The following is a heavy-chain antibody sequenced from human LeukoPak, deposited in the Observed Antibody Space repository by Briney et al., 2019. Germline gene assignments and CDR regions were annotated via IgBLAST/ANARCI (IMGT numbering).Heavy chain of an antibody. V-gene: IGHV4-38-2*02. CDR2: IHHTGTT. D-gene: IGHD4-17*01. J-gene: IGHJ4*02. CDR3: ARDQDVDYGDYVSHY. CDR1: GFSISSGYY. Sequence: PSETLSLTCDVSGFSISSGYYWGWLRQPPGKGLEWIGSIHHTGTTYYHPSLKSRVSISVDTSKNQFSLKLSSVTAADTAVYYCARDQDVDYGDYVSHYWGQGTLVTVSS.